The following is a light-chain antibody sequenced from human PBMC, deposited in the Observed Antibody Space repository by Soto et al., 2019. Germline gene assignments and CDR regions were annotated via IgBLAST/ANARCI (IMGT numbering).Light chain of an antibody. J-gene: IGLJ1*01. V-gene: IGLV2-14*01. CDR3: GSWTTYRPYV. Sequence: QSALTQPASVSGSPGQSITISCTGTSSDVGGYNYVSWYQQHPGKAPKLMIYEVTHRPSGFSDRFSGSKSGNTASLTISGLQAEDEADYYCGSWTTYRPYVFATGTKLTVL. CDR2: EVT. CDR1: SSDVGGYNY.